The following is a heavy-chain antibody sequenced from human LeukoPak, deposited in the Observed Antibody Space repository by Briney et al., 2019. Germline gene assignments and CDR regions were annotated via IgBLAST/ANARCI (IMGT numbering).Heavy chain of an antibody. CDR2: IYYSGST. CDR3: ARLTMVRGAMGAFDI. Sequence: SETLSLTCTVSGGSISSHYWNWIRQPPGKGLEWIGYIYYSGSTKYNPSLKSRVTISVDTSKNQFSLKLSSVTAADTAVYYCARLTMVRGAMGAFDIWGQGTMVTVSS. D-gene: IGHD3-10*01. J-gene: IGHJ3*02. V-gene: IGHV4-59*11. CDR1: GGSISSHY.